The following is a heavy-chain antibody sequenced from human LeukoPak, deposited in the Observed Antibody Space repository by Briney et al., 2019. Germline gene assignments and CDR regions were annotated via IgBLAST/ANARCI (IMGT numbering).Heavy chain of an antibody. J-gene: IGHJ5*02. CDR3: AQRQGPMSGTYDYFDP. CDR1: GGSISGYY. Sequence: SETLSLTCTVSGGSISGYYWTWIRQPPGQGLEWIANIHSNGYTNYNPSLRSRVTISVDPSKNQFSLTVTPVTAADTAIYYCAQRQGPMSGTYDYFDPWGQGALVTVSS. D-gene: IGHD1-26*01. CDR2: IHSNGYT. V-gene: IGHV4-4*09.